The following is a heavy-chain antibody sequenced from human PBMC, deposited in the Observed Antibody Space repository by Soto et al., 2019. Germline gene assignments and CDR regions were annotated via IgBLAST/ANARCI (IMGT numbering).Heavy chain of an antibody. D-gene: IGHD5-12*01. CDR1: GFTFSSYS. J-gene: IGHJ4*02. Sequence: GGSLRLSCAASGFTFSSYSMNWVRQAPGKGLEWVSSISSSSSYIYYADSVKGRFTISRDNAKNSLYLQMNSLRAEDTAVYYCLTSIVAYPADSDYSGQGTLVTVSS. CDR2: ISSSSSYI. CDR3: LTSIVAYPADSDY. V-gene: IGHV3-21*01.